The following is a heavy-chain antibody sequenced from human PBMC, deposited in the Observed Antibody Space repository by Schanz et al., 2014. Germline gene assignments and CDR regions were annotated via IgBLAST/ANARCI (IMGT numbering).Heavy chain of an antibody. Sequence: EVQLVESGGGLVQPGGSLRLSCAASGFTFSTYAMAWVRQAPGKGLEWVSSINTGGDSTYYADSVKGRFTISRDNSRDTVYLQMNSLRADDTAMYYCAKGRFGELSAFDIWGPGTMVTVSS. J-gene: IGHJ3*02. D-gene: IGHD3-10*01. V-gene: IGHV3-23*04. CDR1: GFTFSTYA. CDR3: AKGRFGELSAFDI. CDR2: INTGGDST.